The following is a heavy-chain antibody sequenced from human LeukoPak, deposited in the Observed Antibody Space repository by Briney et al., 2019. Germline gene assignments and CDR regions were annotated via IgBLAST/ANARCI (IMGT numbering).Heavy chain of an antibody. CDR2: IIPIFGTA. Sequence: SVKVSCKASGGTFSSYAISWVRQAPGQGLEWMGGIIPIFGTANYAQKFQGRVTITADESTSTAYMELSSLRSEDTAVYYCAREGRYCSSTSCRPMVRGVTKHYYYGMDVWGKGTTVTVSS. CDR1: GGTFSSYA. D-gene: IGHD2-2*01. J-gene: IGHJ6*04. V-gene: IGHV1-69*01. CDR3: AREGRYCSSTSCRPMVRGVTKHYYYGMDV.